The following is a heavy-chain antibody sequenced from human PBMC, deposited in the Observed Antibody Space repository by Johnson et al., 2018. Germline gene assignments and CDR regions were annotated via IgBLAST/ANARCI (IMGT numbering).Heavy chain of an antibody. CDR1: GGSISSYY. J-gene: IGHJ6*02. CDR2: ISYSGST. CDR3: ARGYLLVYPTQTDGMDV. Sequence: QVQLQESGPGLVKPSETLSLTCTVSGGSISSYYWSWIRQPPGKGLEWIGYISYSGSTNYNPSLKSRVTISVDTSKNQFSLKLSSVPAADTAVYYCARGYLLVYPTQTDGMDVWGQGTTVTVSS. D-gene: IGHD3-3*01. V-gene: IGHV4-59*01.